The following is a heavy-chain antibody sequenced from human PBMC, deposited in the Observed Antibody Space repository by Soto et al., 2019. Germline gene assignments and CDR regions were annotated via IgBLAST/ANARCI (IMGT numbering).Heavy chain of an antibody. Sequence: SETLSLTCAVYGGSFSGYYWSWIRQPPGKGLEWIGEINHSGRSNYNPSLKSRVTISVDTSKNQFSLKLSSVTAADRAVYYCARGRGVDDFWSGLLDYWGRETLVTVSS. J-gene: IGHJ4*02. V-gene: IGHV4-34*01. CDR2: INHSGRS. CDR1: GGSFSGYY. CDR3: ARGRGVDDFWSGLLDY. D-gene: IGHD3-3*01.